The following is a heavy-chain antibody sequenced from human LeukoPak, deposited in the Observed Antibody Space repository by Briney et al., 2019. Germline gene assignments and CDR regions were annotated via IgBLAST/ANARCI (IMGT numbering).Heavy chain of an antibody. V-gene: IGHV3-30*03. CDR2: TSSDLNVK. CDR1: GFTFSGIW. Sequence: GGSLRLSCAVSGFTFSGIWMSWSRQAPGKGLEWVAVTSSDLNVKLYADSVKGRFTISRDNSRSTLYLQMNSMRPETTVIYYCAREGYDGSGSPPGWYFYYWGQGTLVTVSS. J-gene: IGHJ4*02. D-gene: IGHD3-10*01. CDR3: AREGYDGSGSPPGWYFYY.